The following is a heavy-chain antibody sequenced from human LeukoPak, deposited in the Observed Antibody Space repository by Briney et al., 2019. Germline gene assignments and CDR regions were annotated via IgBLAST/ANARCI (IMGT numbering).Heavy chain of an antibody. CDR1: GFTFSSYG. CDR2: ISHDGSNK. Sequence: GGSLRLSCAASGFTFSSYGMHWVRQAPGKGLEWVAVISHDGSNKYYADSVKGRFTISRDNSKNTLYLQMNSLRAEDTAVYYCAKDYYGSSTPPWGQGTLVTVSS. V-gene: IGHV3-30*18. D-gene: IGHD6-6*01. J-gene: IGHJ5*02. CDR3: AKDYYGSSTPP.